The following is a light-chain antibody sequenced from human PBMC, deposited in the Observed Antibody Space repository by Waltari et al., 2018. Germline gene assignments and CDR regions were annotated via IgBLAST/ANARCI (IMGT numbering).Light chain of an antibody. CDR3: QHYVRLPAT. CDR1: QTVSRS. V-gene: IGKV3-20*01. Sequence: IVLTQSPGTLSLSPGERATLSCRASQTVSRSLACYQQKPVQAPKLLIYCASTRATGIPDRFTGSGSGTDFSLTISSLEPEDFAIYFCQHYVRLPATFGQGTKVEIK. J-gene: IGKJ1*01. CDR2: CAS.